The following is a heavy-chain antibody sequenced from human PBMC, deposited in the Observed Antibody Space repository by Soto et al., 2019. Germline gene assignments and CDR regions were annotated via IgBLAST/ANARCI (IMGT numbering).Heavy chain of an antibody. CDR3: ARSELERGEVGYYGMDV. CDR1: GYTFSNYA. J-gene: IGHJ6*02. D-gene: IGHD3-16*01. Sequence: QVQLVQSGADLKKPGASVQVSCKTSGYTFSNYAINWVRQAPGQGLEWMGWISSYNSYNGDTKYARMLQDRLTMTIDTSTATAYMELRSLRSDDTAVNYCARSELERGEVGYYGMDVWGQGTTVTVSS. V-gene: IGHV1-18*04. CDR2: ISSYNSYNGDT.